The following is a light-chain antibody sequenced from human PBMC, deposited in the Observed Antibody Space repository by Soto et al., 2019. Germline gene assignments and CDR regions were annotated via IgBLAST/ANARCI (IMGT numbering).Light chain of an antibody. CDR2: GIS. V-gene: IGLV1-40*01. CDR3: AAWDDSLSAWV. CDR1: SSNIGAGYD. J-gene: IGLJ3*02. Sequence: QSVLTQPPSVSGAPGQKVTISCTGGSSNIGAGYDVNWYQQLPGTAPKLLISGISDRPSGVPDRFSGSKSGTSASLAISGLRSEDEADYYCAAWDDSLSAWVFGGGTKLTVL.